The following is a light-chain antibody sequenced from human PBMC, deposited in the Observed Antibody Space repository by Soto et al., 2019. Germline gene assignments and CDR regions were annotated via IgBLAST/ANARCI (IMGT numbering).Light chain of an antibody. CDR3: TSSTSDSLYV. Sequence: QSALTQPASVSGSPGQSITISCTETSSDVGGNKYVSWYQQYPGKVPKLLINKVSNRPSGVSNRFSGSKSGNTASLTISGLLAEDEADYFCTSSTSDSLYVFGNGTKVTVL. CDR2: KVS. V-gene: IGLV2-14*01. CDR1: SSDVGGNKY. J-gene: IGLJ1*01.